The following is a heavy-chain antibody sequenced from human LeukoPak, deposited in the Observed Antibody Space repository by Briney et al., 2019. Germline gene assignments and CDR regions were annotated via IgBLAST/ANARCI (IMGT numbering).Heavy chain of an antibody. J-gene: IGHJ5*02. CDR1: GASISTYY. CDR3: ARMGGYGDYLTP. CDR2: ISSREST. D-gene: IGHD4-17*01. Sequence: SETLSLTCTVSGASISTYYWSWIRQPAGKGLEWIGRISSRESTDYNPSLKTRVSMLLDTSKNQVSLTLSSVSAADTAFYYCARMGGYGDYLTPWGQGTLVTVSS. V-gene: IGHV4-4*07.